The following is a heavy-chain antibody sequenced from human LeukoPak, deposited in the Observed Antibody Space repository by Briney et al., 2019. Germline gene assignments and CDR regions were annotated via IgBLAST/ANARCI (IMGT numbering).Heavy chain of an antibody. D-gene: IGHD5-24*01. CDR3: ARDRLGNGYIREFGP. CDR2: FGSDLSFR. Sequence: AGGSLRLSCAGSGFTFSHYSMNWVRQAPGKGLEWVASFGSDLSFRSVADSLKGRFTISRDNAENSLYLHMNSLRDEDTAIYYCARDRLGNGYIREFGPWGQGTLVIVSS. V-gene: IGHV3-21*01. J-gene: IGHJ5*02. CDR1: GFTFSHYS.